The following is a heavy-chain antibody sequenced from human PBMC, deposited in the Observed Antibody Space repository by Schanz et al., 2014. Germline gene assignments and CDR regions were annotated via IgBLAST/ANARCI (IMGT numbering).Heavy chain of an antibody. D-gene: IGHD3-10*01. J-gene: IGHJ6*03. CDR1: GGTFSSYT. CDR2: INPNSGTT. Sequence: QVQLVQSGAEVKKPGSSVKVSCTASGGTFSSYTISWIRQAPGQGLEWMGWINPNSGTTNYAQKFQGWVTMTRDTSISTAYRELSRLKSDDTAVYYCARGAGGGSGTYYGAYYNYYYMDVWGKGTTVTVSS. CDR3: ARGAGGGSGTYYGAYYNYYYMDV. V-gene: IGHV1-2*04.